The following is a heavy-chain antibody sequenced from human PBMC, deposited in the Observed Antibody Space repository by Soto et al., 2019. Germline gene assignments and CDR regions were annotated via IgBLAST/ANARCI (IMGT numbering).Heavy chain of an antibody. CDR3: ARYVHAFDY. Sequence: EVQLVESGGDLVQPGGSLRLSCGTSGFTFSSYWLSWVRQAPGRGLEWVATIKEDGTQKYYVDSVKGRFTISRDNAKKLMYLQMNSLRAEDTAVYDCARYVHAFDYWGQGTLVTVSS. J-gene: IGHJ4*02. CDR1: GFTFSSYW. D-gene: IGHD3-16*01. V-gene: IGHV3-7*04. CDR2: IKEDGTQK.